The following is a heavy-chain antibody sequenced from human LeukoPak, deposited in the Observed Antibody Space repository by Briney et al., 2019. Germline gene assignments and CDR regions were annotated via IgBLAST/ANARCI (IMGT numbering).Heavy chain of an antibody. CDR1: GYTFTGYY. D-gene: IGHD3-22*01. V-gene: IGHV1-2*02. J-gene: IGHJ4*02. Sequence: ASVKVSCKASGYTFTGYYIHWVRQAPGQGLEWMGWINPNSGGTNYAQKFQGRVTMTRDTSISTAYMELSRLRSDDTAVYYCARSYYDSSGFDYWGQGTLVTVSS. CDR2: INPNSGGT. CDR3: ARSYYDSSGFDY.